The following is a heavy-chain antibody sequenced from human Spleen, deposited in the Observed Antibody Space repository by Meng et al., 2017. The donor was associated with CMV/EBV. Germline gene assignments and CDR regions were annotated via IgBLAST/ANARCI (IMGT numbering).Heavy chain of an antibody. Sequence: GGSLRLSCAASGFTFSSYAMHWVRQAPGKGLEWVAVISYDGSNKYYADSVKGRFTISRDNAKNSLYLQMNSLRAEDTAVYYCLAVAEVTWDYYYGMDVWGQGTTVTVSS. J-gene: IGHJ6*02. CDR3: LAVAEVTWDYYYGMDV. D-gene: IGHD6-19*01. CDR2: ISYDGSNK. CDR1: GFTFSSYA. V-gene: IGHV3-30-3*01.